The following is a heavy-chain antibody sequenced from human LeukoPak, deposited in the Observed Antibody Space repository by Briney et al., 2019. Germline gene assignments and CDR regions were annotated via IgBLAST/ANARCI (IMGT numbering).Heavy chain of an antibody. J-gene: IGHJ4*02. CDR1: THSVSTDYY. CDR2: IYHDGST. V-gene: IGHV4-38-2*02. CDR3: ARAASSSWYGAGFNFDY. D-gene: IGHD6-13*01. Sequence: SETLSLTCTVSTHSVSTDYYWGWIRQPPGKGLEWIGNIYHDGSTYYTPSLKSRVTISVDTSKNQFSLKLTSVTAADTAVYYCARAASSSWYGAGFNFDYWGQGTLVTVSS.